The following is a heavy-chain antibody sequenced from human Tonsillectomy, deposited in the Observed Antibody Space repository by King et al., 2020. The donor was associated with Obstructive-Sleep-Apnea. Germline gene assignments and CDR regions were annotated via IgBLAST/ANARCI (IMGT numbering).Heavy chain of an antibody. D-gene: IGHD1-1*01. Sequence: QLQESGPGLVKPSDTLSLTCTVSGGSISNSRYYWGWIRQPPGKGLEWIGNIYYSGSTYYNPSLKSRVTISVDTSKNQFSLKLTSVTAADTAVYHCATEGTTGTSCFDPWGQGTLVTVSS. V-gene: IGHV4-39*07. CDR2: IYYSGST. CDR3: ATEGTTGTSCFDP. J-gene: IGHJ5*02. CDR1: GGSISNSRYY.